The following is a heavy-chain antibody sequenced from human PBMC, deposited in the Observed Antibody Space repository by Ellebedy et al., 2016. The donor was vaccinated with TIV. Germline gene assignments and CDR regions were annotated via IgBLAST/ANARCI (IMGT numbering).Heavy chain of an antibody. Sequence: GGSLRLSCAASGFTVSSNYMSWVRQAPGKGLEWVSVIYSGGSTYYADSVKGRFTISRDNSKNTLYLQMNSLRAEDTAVYYCARDSSAGSWTPFDYWGQGTLVTVSS. V-gene: IGHV3-66*01. CDR1: GFTVSSNY. CDR2: IYSGGST. CDR3: ARDSSAGSWTPFDY. D-gene: IGHD6-13*01. J-gene: IGHJ4*02.